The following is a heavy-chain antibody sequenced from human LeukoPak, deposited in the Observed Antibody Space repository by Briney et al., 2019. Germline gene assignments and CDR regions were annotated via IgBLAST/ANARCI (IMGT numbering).Heavy chain of an antibody. CDR1: GFTFSSYG. V-gene: IGHV3-30*03. Sequence: GGSLRLSCAASGFTFSSYGMHWVRQAPGKGLEWVAVISYDGSNKYYADSVKGRFTISRDNSKNTLYLQMNSLRAEDTAVYYCAIHDGRHFDYWGQGTLVTVSS. J-gene: IGHJ4*02. CDR2: ISYDGSNK. CDR3: AIHDGRHFDY. D-gene: IGHD3-16*01.